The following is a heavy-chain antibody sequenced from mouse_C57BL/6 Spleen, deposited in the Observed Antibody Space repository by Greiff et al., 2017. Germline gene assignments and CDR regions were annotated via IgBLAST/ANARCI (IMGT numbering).Heavy chain of an antibody. D-gene: IGHD3-2*02. CDR3: ARNQLRLGYAMDY. Sequence: QVQLKESGAELARPGASVKMSCKASGYTFTSYTMHWVKQRPGQGLEWIGYINPSSGYTKYNQKFKDKATLTADKSSSTAYMQLSSLTSDDSAVYYCARNQLRLGYAMDYWGQGTSVTVSS. CDR1: GYTFTSYT. J-gene: IGHJ4*01. V-gene: IGHV1-4*01. CDR2: INPSSGYT.